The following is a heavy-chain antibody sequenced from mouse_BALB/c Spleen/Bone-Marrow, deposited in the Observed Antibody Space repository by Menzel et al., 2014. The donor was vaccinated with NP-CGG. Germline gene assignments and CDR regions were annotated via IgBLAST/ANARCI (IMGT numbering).Heavy chain of an antibody. CDR1: GFTFSSFG. J-gene: IGHJ2*01. V-gene: IGHV5-17*02. Sequence: EVQGVESGGGLVQPGGSRKLSCAASGFTFSSFGMHWVRQAPEKGLEWVAYISSGSSTIYYADTVKGRFTIFRDNPKNTLFLQMTSLRSEDTAMYYCARDVPLYDVGYFDYWGQGTTLTVSS. CDR2: ISSGSSTI. D-gene: IGHD2-14*01. CDR3: ARDVPLYDVGYFDY.